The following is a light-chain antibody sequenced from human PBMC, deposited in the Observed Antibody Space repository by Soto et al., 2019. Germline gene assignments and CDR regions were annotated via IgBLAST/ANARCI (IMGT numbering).Light chain of an antibody. Sequence: QSVLTQPASVSGSPGQSITISCTGSSSDVGSYSFVSWYQQHPGKAPKLMIYEGSKRPSGVSNRFSGSKSGNTASLTISGLQAEDEADYYCCSYAGSGTYVFATGTKLTVL. CDR2: EGS. V-gene: IGLV2-23*01. CDR1: SSDVGSYSF. J-gene: IGLJ1*01. CDR3: CSYAGSGTYV.